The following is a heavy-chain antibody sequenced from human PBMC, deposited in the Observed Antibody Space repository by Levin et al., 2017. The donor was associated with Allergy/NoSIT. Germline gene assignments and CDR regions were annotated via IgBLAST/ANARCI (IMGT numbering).Heavy chain of an antibody. J-gene: IGHJ6*02. CDR2: IKQDGSEK. CDR3: AREMILYYPWPGMDV. V-gene: IGHV3-7*01. CDR1: GFTFSSYW. Sequence: HPGGSLRLSCAASGFTFSSYWMSWVRQAPGKGLEWVANIKQDGSEKYYVDSVKGRFTISRDNAKNSLYLQMNSLRAEDTAVYYCAREMILYYPWPGMDVWGQGTTVTVSS. D-gene: IGHD2-8*01.